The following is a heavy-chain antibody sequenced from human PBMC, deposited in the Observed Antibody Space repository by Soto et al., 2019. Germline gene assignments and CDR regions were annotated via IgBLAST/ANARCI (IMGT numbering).Heavy chain of an antibody. Sequence: ASVKVSCKASGYTFTSYDINWVRQATGQGLEWMGWMNPNSGNTGYAQKFQGRVTMTRNTSISTAYMELSSLRSEDTAVYYCARVGCSSTSCHPHYYYYMDVWGKGTTVTVSS. CDR1: GYTFTSYD. J-gene: IGHJ6*03. V-gene: IGHV1-8*01. D-gene: IGHD2-2*01. CDR2: MNPNSGNT. CDR3: ARVGCSSTSCHPHYYYYMDV.